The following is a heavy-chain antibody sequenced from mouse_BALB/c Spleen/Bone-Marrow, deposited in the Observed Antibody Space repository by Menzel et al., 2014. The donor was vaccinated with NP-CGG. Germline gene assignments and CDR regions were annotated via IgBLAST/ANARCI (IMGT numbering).Heavy chain of an antibody. J-gene: IGHJ4*01. CDR1: GFNIKDTY. Sequence: VQLQQSGAELVKPGASVKLSCTASGFNIKDTYMHWVKQRPEQGLEWIGRIDPANGNTKYDPKFQGKATITADTSSNTAYLQLSSLTSEDTAVYCCARAYYGNCPYAMDYWGQGTSVTVSS. CDR3: ARAYYGNCPYAMDY. D-gene: IGHD2-10*01. V-gene: IGHV14-3*02. CDR2: IDPANGNT.